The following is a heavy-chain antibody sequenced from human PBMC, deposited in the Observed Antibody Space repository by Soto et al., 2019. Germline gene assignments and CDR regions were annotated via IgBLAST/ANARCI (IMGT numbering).Heavy chain of an antibody. V-gene: IGHV4-39*07. J-gene: IGHJ6*02. D-gene: IGHD2-15*01. CDR3: ARESGYCKNPSFCGGMDV. CDR1: GGSISSRGYY. Sequence: SETLSLTCTVSGGSISSRGYYWGWIRQPPGKGLEWIGTIYYSGSTYYNPSLKSRVTISVDTSKNQFSLKLSSVTAADTAVYYCARESGYCKNPSFCGGMDVWGQGTTVTVSS. CDR2: IYYSGST.